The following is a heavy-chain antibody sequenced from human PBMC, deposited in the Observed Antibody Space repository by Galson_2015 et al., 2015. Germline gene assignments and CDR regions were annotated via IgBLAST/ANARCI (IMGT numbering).Heavy chain of an antibody. D-gene: IGHD6-19*01. V-gene: IGHV3-23*01. CDR2: INGNGDST. J-gene: IGHJ4*02. CDR3: AKGSRSGWPYYFDT. Sequence: SLRLSCAASGFTFSNYAMGWVRQAPVKGLEWVSAINGNGDSTYYADSVKGRFTISRDNSKNTLYLQMNSLRADDTAVYYCAKGSRSGWPYYFDTWGQGSLVTVSS. CDR1: GFTFSNYA.